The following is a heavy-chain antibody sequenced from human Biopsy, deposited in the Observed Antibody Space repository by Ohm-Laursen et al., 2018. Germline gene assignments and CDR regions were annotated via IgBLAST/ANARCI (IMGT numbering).Heavy chain of an antibody. CDR1: NVSFSSFY. D-gene: IGHD3-22*01. V-gene: IGHV4-34*09. J-gene: IGHJ5*02. Sequence: QTLSLTCAVYNVSFSSFYWSWIRQRPGKGLEWIGYIFNSANTYYNPSLKNLITISGDTSKNQFSLKLNSVTAADTAVYYCARGDYFDSNGYFWFDPWGQGTLVTVSS. CDR3: ARGDYFDSNGYFWFDP. CDR2: IFNSANT.